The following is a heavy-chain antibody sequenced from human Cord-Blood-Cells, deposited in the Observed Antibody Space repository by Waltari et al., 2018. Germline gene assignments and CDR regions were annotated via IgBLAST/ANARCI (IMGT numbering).Heavy chain of an antibody. CDR2: INPSRGRT. CDR3: ARSSFYDMLTGYYCDY. CDR1: GYTFTSYY. D-gene: IGHD3-9*01. Sequence: QVQLVQSGAEVKKPGASVKVSCKASGYTFTSYYMHWVRQAPGQGLEWMGIINPSRGRTTYAQKFRCKFTMTRDTSTSTVYMWLSSLGSEDTAVYYCARSSFYDMLTGYYCDYWGQGTLGTVSS. J-gene: IGHJ4*02. V-gene: IGHV1-46*01.